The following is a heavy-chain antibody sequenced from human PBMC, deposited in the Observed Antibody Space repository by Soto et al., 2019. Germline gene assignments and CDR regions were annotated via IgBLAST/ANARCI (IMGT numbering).Heavy chain of an antibody. J-gene: IGHJ3*02. V-gene: IGHV3-48*02. Sequence: GGSLRLSCAASGFTFSSYSMNWVRQAPGKGLEWVSYISSSSSTIYYADSVKGRFTISRDNAKNSLYLQMNSLRDEDTAVYYCARDLVTMIVEGPSDIWGQGTMVTVSS. D-gene: IGHD3-22*01. CDR3: ARDLVTMIVEGPSDI. CDR1: GFTFSSYS. CDR2: ISSSSSTI.